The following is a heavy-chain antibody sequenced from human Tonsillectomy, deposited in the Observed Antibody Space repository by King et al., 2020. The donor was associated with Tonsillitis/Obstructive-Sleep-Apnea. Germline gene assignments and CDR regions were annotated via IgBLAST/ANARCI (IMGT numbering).Heavy chain of an antibody. J-gene: IGHJ3*02. CDR1: GFTFSNYA. Sequence: VQLVESGGGVVQPGRSLRLSCAASGFTFSNYAIHWVRQAPGKGLEWVAGISYDGSNKYYADSVKGRFTISRDNSKNTLDVQMNSLGAEDTAIYYCASEVIYDSRGYADAFDIWGQGTMVTVSS. CDR3: ASEVIYDSRGYADAFDI. D-gene: IGHD3-22*01. V-gene: IGHV3-30*04. CDR2: ISYDGSNK.